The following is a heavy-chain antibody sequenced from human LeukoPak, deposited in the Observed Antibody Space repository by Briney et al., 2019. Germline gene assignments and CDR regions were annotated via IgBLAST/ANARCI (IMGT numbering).Heavy chain of an antibody. Sequence: SETLSLTCTVSGGSISTSNYYWGWIRQPPGKGLEWIGNIFYGGSTYYSPSLKSRVTISLDTSRNQFSLKLSSVTAADTAVYYCARMFWSGYYSWFDPWGQGTLVTVSS. J-gene: IGHJ5*02. CDR3: ARMFWSGYYSWFDP. CDR2: IFYGGST. D-gene: IGHD3-3*01. CDR1: GGSISTSNYY. V-gene: IGHV4-39*07.